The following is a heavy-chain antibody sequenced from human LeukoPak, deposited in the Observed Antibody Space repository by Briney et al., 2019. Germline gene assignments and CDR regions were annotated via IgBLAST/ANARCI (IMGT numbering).Heavy chain of an antibody. V-gene: IGHV3-23*01. CDR2: SSSSDDGK. J-gene: IGHJ5*02. Sequence: PGGSLRLSCTASGLSLNKYAMSWVRQVPGKGLEWVSASSSSDDGKWYAESVRGRFTISRDTSKNTVYLQMNSLRVEDAGVYYCARVRETGQQLVPWFDPWGQGTLVTVSS. D-gene: IGHD6-13*01. CDR3: ARVRETGQQLVPWFDP. CDR1: GLSLNKYA.